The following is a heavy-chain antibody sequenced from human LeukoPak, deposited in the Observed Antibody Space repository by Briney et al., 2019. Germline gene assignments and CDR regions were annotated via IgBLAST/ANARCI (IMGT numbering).Heavy chain of an antibody. V-gene: IGHV3-7*01. CDR1: GFTFSSYW. CDR3: ARDRDSLVDYYDSSGYDY. D-gene: IGHD3-22*01. J-gene: IGHJ4*02. Sequence: AGGSLRLTCAASGFTFSSYWMSWVRQAPGKGLEWVANIKQDGSEKHYVDSVKGRFTISRDNAKNSLYLQMNSLRAEDTAVYYCARDRDSLVDYYDSSGYDYWGQGTLVTVSS. CDR2: IKQDGSEK.